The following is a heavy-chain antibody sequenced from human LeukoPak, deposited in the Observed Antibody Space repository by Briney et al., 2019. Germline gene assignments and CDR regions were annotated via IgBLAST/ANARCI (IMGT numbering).Heavy chain of an antibody. J-gene: IGHJ5*02. Sequence: SETLSLTCTVSGGSISSGGYYWSWLRQHPGKGLEWIGYIHYSGSTHYNPSLKSRVTISADTSKNRFSLKLSSVTAADTAVYFCARGRLTRFDPWGQGTLVTVSS. CDR2: IHYSGST. V-gene: IGHV4-31*03. CDR3: ARGRLTRFDP. CDR1: GGSISSGGYY.